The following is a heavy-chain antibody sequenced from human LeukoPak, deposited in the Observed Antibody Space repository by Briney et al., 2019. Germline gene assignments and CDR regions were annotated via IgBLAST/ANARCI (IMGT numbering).Heavy chain of an antibody. CDR1: GFTFSNYA. CDR3: ARDLVGATSTFAY. J-gene: IGHJ4*02. V-gene: IGHV3-23*01. CDR2: IIDSGDET. Sequence: GGCLRLSCAGSGFTFSNYAMNWVRQAAGKGLEWVEGIIDSGDETYFAHSVRGRFTISRDNSKNTLYLQMNSLRAEDTALYYCARDLVGATSTFAYWGQGTLVTVSS. D-gene: IGHD1-26*01.